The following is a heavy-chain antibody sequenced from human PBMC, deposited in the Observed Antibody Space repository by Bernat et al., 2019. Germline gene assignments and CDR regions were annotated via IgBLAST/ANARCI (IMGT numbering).Heavy chain of an antibody. J-gene: IGHJ4*02. D-gene: IGHD2-15*01. CDR3: VRGAGYCSGGSCYNLFDS. Sequence: EVQLVESGGGLVQPGGSLRLSCAASGSTFSDHYMDWVRQAPGKGLEWISRIRNKPNSYTTEYAASVKGRFTISRDDSKNSLYLQVNSLKTEYTAVYYCVRGAGYCSGGSCYNLFDSWGQGTLVTVSS. CDR2: IRNKPNSYTT. CDR1: GSTFSDHY. V-gene: IGHV3-72*01.